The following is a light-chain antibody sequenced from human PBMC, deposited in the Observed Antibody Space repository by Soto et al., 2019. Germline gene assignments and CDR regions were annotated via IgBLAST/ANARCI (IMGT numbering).Light chain of an antibody. CDR2: AAS. CDR3: KQNYNTPYT. V-gene: IGKV1-39*01. J-gene: IGKJ2*01. Sequence: DIQMTQSPSSLSASVGDRVTITCRTSQSISNYLNWYQQKPGKAPELLIYAASSLQSGVPSRFSGSGSGTDFALTINNLQPEDFATYYCKQNYNTPYTFGQGTKLEIK. CDR1: QSISNY.